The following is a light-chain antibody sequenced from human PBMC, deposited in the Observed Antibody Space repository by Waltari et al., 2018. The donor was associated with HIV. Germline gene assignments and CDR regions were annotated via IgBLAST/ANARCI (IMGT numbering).Light chain of an antibody. CDR1: RSDCGGYKY. CDR2: EVS. CDR3: SSYTSSSTRV. Sequence: QSALTQPASVSGSPGQSTTIPCTGTRSDCGGYKYVSWYQQHPGKAPKLMIYEVSNRPSGVSNRFSGSKSGNTASLTISGLQAEDEADYYCSSYTSSSTRVFGGGTNPTVL. V-gene: IGLV2-14*01. J-gene: IGLJ3*02.